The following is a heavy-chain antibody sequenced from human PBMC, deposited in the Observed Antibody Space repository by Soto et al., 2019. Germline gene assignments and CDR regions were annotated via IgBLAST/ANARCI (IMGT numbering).Heavy chain of an antibody. J-gene: IGHJ4*02. CDR2: ISSSGGST. CDR3: ARGDSYYDFGIEC. Sequence: GGSLRLSCAASGFTFSSYAMSWVRQAPGKGLEWVSAISSSGGSTYYADSVKGRFTTSRDNSKNTLFLQMNSLRDEDTAVYYCARGDSYYDFGIECWGQGTVVTVSS. CDR1: GFTFSSYA. D-gene: IGHD3-3*01. V-gene: IGHV3-23*01.